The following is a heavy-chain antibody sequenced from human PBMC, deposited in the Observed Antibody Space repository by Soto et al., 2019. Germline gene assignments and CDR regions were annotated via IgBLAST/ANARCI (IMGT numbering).Heavy chain of an antibody. Sequence: ASVKVSCKASAYTFTSYDINWLRQAPGQGLEWMGWISAYNGNTNYAQKLQGRVTMTTDTSTSTAYMELRSLRSDDTAVYYCARDRGGPGAPGNAFDIWGQGTMVTVSS. J-gene: IGHJ3*02. V-gene: IGHV1-18*01. CDR2: ISAYNGNT. CDR3: ARDRGGPGAPGNAFDI. D-gene: IGHD2-15*01. CDR1: AYTFTSYD.